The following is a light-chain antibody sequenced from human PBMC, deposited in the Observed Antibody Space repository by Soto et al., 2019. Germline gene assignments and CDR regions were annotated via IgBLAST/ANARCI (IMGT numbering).Light chain of an antibody. CDR1: QSVSNNY. CDR3: QQYGGSPHT. CDR2: GAS. J-gene: IGKJ2*01. Sequence: EIVLTQSPGTLSLSPGERATLSCRASQSVSNNYLGWYQQKPGQAPRLLIYGASTRATGIPDRFSGSGSGTDFTLTINRLEPEDFAVYYCQQYGGSPHTFGQGTKLEIK. V-gene: IGKV3-20*01.